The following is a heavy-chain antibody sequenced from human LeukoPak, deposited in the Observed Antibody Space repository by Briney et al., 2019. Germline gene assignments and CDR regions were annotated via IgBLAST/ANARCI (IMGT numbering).Heavy chain of an antibody. J-gene: IGHJ5*02. Sequence: SETLSLTCTVSGGSISSYYWSWIRQPPGKGLEWIGYIYYSGSTYYNPSLKSRVTISVDTSKNQFSLKLSSVTAADTAVYYCARSLGPSSSWYSNWFDPWGQGTLVTVSS. V-gene: IGHV4-59*12. CDR2: IYYSGST. D-gene: IGHD6-13*01. CDR1: GGSISSYY. CDR3: ARSLGPSSSWYSNWFDP.